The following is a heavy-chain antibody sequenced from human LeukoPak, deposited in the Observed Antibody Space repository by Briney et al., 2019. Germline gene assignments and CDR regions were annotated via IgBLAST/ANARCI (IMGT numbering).Heavy chain of an antibody. CDR3: ARDRGRGYDLNELDY. CDR2: IYYSGST. V-gene: IGHV4-59*01. CDR1: GGSISSYY. D-gene: IGHD5-12*01. J-gene: IGHJ4*02. Sequence: SETLSLTCTVSGGSISSYYWSWIRQPPGKGLEWIGYIYYSGSTNYNPSPKSRVTISVDASKNQFSLKLTSVTAADTAVYYCARDRGRGYDLNELDYWGQGTLVTVSS.